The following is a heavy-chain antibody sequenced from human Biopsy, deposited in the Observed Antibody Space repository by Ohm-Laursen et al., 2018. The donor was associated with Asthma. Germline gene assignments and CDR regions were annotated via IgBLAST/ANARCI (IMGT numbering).Heavy chain of an antibody. CDR3: ARKAGSCISRTCYSLDF. CDR1: GGTFNTYV. Sequence: VTVACKSLGGTFNTYVIGWVRQAPGQGREWMGGINSVFGTTTYPQKFQDRVTITADDYTSTVYMELSSLRSEDTAVYYCARKAGSCISRTCYSLDFWGQGTLVTVSS. J-gene: IGHJ4*02. CDR2: INSVFGTT. D-gene: IGHD2-2*01. V-gene: IGHV1-69*01.